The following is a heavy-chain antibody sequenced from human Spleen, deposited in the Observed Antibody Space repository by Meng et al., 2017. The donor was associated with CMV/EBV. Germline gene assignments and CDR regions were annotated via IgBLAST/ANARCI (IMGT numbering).Heavy chain of an antibody. J-gene: IGHJ6*02. V-gene: IGHV1-69*05. D-gene: IGHD2-2*02. Sequence: SVKVSCKASGGTFSSYTISWVRQAPGQGLEWMGDIIPMSAITNYAQKFQGRVTITTDESTSTTYMELRSLRSEDTAVYYCAKCLVLPAVKPARGHYYNAMDAWGQGTTVTVSS. CDR1: GGTFSSYT. CDR2: IIPMSAIT. CDR3: AKCLVLPAVKPARGHYYNAMDA.